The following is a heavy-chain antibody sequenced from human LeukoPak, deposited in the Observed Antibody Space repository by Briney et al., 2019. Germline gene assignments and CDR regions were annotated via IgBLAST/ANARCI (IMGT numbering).Heavy chain of an antibody. CDR1: GFTFSSYS. D-gene: IGHD2-21*01. CDR3: AKAPVTSCRGAYCYPFDS. V-gene: IGHV3-21*04. Sequence: GGSLRLSCAASGFTFSSYSMNWVRQAPGKGLEWVSSISSGTSYIYYADSVKGRFTISRDNAKNSLYLQMNSLRAEDAAVYFCAKAPVTSCRGAYCYPFDSWGQGTLVTVSS. CDR2: ISSGTSYI. J-gene: IGHJ4*02.